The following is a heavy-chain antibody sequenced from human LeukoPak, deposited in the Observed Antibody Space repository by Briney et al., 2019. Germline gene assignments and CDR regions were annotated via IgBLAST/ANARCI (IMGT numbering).Heavy chain of an antibody. V-gene: IGHV3-7*01. CDR3: VREGYCTGGSCPDSFDY. D-gene: IGHD2-15*01. CDR1: GFTFSSYW. CDR2: IKKDGSEK. J-gene: IGHJ4*02. Sequence: PGGSLRLSCATSGFTFSSYWMSWVRQAPGKGLEWVANIKKDGSEKYYVDSVKGRFTISRDNAMKSLYLQMDSLTDDDTAVYYCVREGYCTGGSCPDSFDYWGQGTLVTVSS.